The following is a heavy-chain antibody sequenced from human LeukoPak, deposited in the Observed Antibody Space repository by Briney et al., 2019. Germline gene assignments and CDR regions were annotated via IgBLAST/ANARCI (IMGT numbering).Heavy chain of an antibody. D-gene: IGHD4-17*01. Sequence: GASVKVSCKASGYTFTSYYMHWVRQAPGQGLEWMGWINPNSGGTNYAQKFQGRVTMTRDTSISTAYMELSRLRSDDTAVYYCARSPLHIYGDYNDWFDPWGQGTLVTVSS. J-gene: IGHJ5*02. V-gene: IGHV1-2*02. CDR1: GYTFTSYY. CDR2: INPNSGGT. CDR3: ARSPLHIYGDYNDWFDP.